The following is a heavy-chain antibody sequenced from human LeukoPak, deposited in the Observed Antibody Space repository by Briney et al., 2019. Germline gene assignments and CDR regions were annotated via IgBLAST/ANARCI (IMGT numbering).Heavy chain of an antibody. Sequence: SETLSLTCTVSGGSISSYYWSWIRQPPGKGLEWIGYISYSGNTNYKPSLKSRVTISVDSSKKQFSLKVSSVTAADTAMYYCAREGEEARLRRDPGFDYWGQGTLVTVSS. V-gene: IGHV4-59*01. J-gene: IGHJ4*02. CDR2: ISYSGNT. CDR1: GGSISSYY. D-gene: IGHD3-16*01. CDR3: AREGEEARLRRDPGFDY.